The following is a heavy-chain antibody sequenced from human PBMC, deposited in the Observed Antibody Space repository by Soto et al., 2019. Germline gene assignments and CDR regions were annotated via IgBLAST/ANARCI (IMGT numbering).Heavy chain of an antibody. CDR1: GYTFTSYD. V-gene: IGHV1-8*01. CDR2: MNPNSGNT. CDR3: ARGVTMYYYDSSGYLPDY. J-gene: IGHJ4*02. D-gene: IGHD3-22*01. Sequence: GASVKVSCKASGYTFTSYDINWVRQATGQGLEWMGWMNPNSGNTGYAQKFQGGVTMTRNTSISTAYMELSSLRSEDTAVYYCARGVTMYYYDSSGYLPDYWGQGTLVTVSS.